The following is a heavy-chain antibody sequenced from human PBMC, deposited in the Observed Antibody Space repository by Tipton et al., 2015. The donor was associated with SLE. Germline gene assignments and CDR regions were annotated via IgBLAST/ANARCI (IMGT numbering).Heavy chain of an antibody. V-gene: IGHV4-61*01. J-gene: IGHJ3*02. D-gene: IGHD1-1*01. CDR2: IYYSGNT. CDR3: ASDGVWNPI. Sequence: TLSLTCTVSGGSVSSGSYYWGWIRQPPGKGLEWIGYIYYSGNTYYNPSLKSRVTISVDTSKNQFSLKLSSVTAADTAVYYCASDGVWNPIWGQGTMVTVSS. CDR1: GGSVSSGSYY.